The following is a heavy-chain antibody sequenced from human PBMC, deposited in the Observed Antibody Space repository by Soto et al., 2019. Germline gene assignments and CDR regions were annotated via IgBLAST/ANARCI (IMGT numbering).Heavy chain of an antibody. D-gene: IGHD1-26*01. V-gene: IGHV1-69*08. CDR3: AREGASGAPVYWFDP. J-gene: IGHJ5*02. CDR1: GGTFSSYT. Sequence: QVQLVQSGAEVKKPGSSVKVSCKASGGTFSSYTISWVRQAPGQGLEWMGRIIPILGIANYAQKFQGRVTITADKSTSTAYMELSSLRSEDTAVYYCAREGASGAPVYWFDPWGQGTLVTVSS. CDR2: IIPILGIA.